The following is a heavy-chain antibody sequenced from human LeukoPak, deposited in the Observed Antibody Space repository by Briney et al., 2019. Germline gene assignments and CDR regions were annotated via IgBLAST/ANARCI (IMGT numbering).Heavy chain of an antibody. D-gene: IGHD5-18*01. J-gene: IGHJ3*02. V-gene: IGHV1-2*04. CDR3: ARKSPRYSYGPLKDAFDI. CDR2: INPNSGGT. CDR1: GYTFTGYY. Sequence: APVKVSCKASGYTFTGYYMHWVRQAPGQGLEWMGRINPNSGGTNYAQKFQGWVTMTRDTSISTAYMELSRLRSDDTAVYYCARKSPRYSYGPLKDAFDIWGQGTMVTVSS.